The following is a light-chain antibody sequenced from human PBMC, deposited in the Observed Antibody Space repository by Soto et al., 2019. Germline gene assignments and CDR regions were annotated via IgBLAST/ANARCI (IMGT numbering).Light chain of an antibody. CDR3: GADHGSGNNFVWV. V-gene: IGLV9-49*01. J-gene: IGLJ3*02. CDR2: VGTGGIVG. Sequence: QLVLTQPPSASASLGASVTLTCTLSSGYSNYRVDWYQQRPGMGPRFVMRVGTGGIVGSKGDGIPDRFSVLGSGLNRYLTIKNIQEEDESDYHCGADHGSGNNFVWVFGGGTKVTVL. CDR1: SGYSNYR.